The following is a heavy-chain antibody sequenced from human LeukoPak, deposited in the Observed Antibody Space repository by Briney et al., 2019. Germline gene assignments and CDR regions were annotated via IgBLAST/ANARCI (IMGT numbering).Heavy chain of an antibody. D-gene: IGHD5-18*01. Sequence: GRSLRLSCAASGFTFSSYGMHWVRQAPGKGLEWVAVISYDGSNKYYADSVKGRFTISRDNSKNTLYLQMNSLRAEDTAVYYCAKSQYSYGRYDAFDIWGQGTMVTGSS. CDR1: GFTFSSYG. V-gene: IGHV3-30*18. J-gene: IGHJ3*02. CDR3: AKSQYSYGRYDAFDI. CDR2: ISYDGSNK.